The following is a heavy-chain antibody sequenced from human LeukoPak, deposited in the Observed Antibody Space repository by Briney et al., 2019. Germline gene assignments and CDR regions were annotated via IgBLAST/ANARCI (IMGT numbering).Heavy chain of an antibody. Sequence: SETLSLTCTVSGGSISSGGYCWSWIRQHPGKGLEWIGYIYYSGSTYYNPSLKSRVTISVDTSKNQFSLKLSSVTAADTAVYYCARAKGTIDWWGQGTLVTVSS. CDR3: ARAKGTIDW. CDR2: IYYSGST. V-gene: IGHV4-31*03. J-gene: IGHJ4*02. CDR1: GGSISSGGYC. D-gene: IGHD3-9*01.